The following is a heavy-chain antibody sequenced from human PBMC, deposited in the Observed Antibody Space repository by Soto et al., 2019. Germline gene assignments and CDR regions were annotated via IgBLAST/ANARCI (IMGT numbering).Heavy chain of an antibody. CDR3: AREESGEGGSRNYGMDV. D-gene: IGHD3-16*01. Sequence: GASVKVSCKASGYTFTSYYMHWVRRAPGQGLEWMGIINPSGGSTSYAQKFQGRVTMTRDTSTSTVYTELSSLRSEDTAVYYCAREESGEGGSRNYGMDVWGQGTTVTVSS. CDR2: INPSGGST. CDR1: GYTFTSYY. J-gene: IGHJ6*02. V-gene: IGHV1-46*01.